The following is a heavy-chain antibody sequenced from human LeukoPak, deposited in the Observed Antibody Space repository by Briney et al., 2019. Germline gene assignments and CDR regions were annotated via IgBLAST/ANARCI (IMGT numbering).Heavy chain of an antibody. CDR1: GFTFSSYS. D-gene: IGHD3-22*01. V-gene: IGHV3-21*01. CDR3: ARVPGYDTSGYYYYWYFDL. J-gene: IGHJ2*01. CDR2: ISSSSSYI. Sequence: GGSLRLSCAASGFTFSSYSMNWVRQAPGKGLEWVSSISSSSSYIYYADSVKGRFTISRDNAKNSLYLQMNSLRAEDTAVYYCARVPGYDTSGYYYYWYFDLWGRGTLVTVSS.